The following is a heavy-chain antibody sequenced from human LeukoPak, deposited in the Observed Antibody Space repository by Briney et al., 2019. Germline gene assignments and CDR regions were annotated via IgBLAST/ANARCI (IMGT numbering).Heavy chain of an antibody. V-gene: IGHV4-4*07. J-gene: IGHJ5*02. CDR1: GGSISSYY. CDR2: IHTSGST. Sequence: SETLSLTCTVSGGSISSYYWSWIRQPAGKGLEWIGRIHTSGSTNYNPSLKSRLTMSLDASKNQFSLELNSVTPADTAVYYCARGGNYWPQWWFDPWGRGTLVSVSS. D-gene: IGHD1-26*01. CDR3: ARGGNYWPQWWFDP.